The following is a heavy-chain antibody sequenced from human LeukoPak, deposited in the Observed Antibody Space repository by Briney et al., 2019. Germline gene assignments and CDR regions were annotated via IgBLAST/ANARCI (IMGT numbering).Heavy chain of an antibody. CDR2: INPNSGGT. Sequence: GASVKVSCKASGYTFTGYYMHWVRQAPGQGLEWMGWINPNSGGTNYAQKFQGRVTMTRDTSISTAYMELSRLRSDDTAVYYCASSPYYDILTGQNDPPLDYWGQGTLVTVSS. CDR3: ASSPYYDILTGQNDPPLDY. CDR1: GYTFTGYY. J-gene: IGHJ4*02. D-gene: IGHD3-9*01. V-gene: IGHV1-2*02.